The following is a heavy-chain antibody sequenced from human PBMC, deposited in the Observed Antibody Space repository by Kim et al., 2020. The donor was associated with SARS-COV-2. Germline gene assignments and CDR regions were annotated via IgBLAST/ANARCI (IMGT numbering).Heavy chain of an antibody. CDR2: IYYSGST. CDR1: GGSISSSSYY. V-gene: IGHV4-39*03. CDR3: ANLWFGELSHGYYFDY. Sequence: SETLSLTCTVSGGSISSSSYYWGWIRQPPGKGLEWIGSIYYSGSTYYNPSLKSRVTISVDTSKNQFSLKLSSVTAADTAVYYCANLWFGELSHGYYFDYWGQGTLVTVSS. D-gene: IGHD3-10*01. J-gene: IGHJ4*02.